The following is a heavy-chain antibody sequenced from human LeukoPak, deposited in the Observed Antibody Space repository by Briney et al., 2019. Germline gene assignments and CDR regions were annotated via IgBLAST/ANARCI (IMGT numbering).Heavy chain of an antibody. Sequence: ASVKLSCKGSGYTFTGNYMHWIRHGHGPGLELMGWINPNSGGTNYAQKFQGRVTMTRDTSISTAYMELSRLRSDDTAVYYCARAPRRVVVIFYTDYWGQGTLVTVSS. CDR1: GYTFTGNY. J-gene: IGHJ4*02. CDR3: ARAPRRVVVIFYTDY. CDR2: INPNSGGT. D-gene: IGHD3-22*01. V-gene: IGHV1-2*02.